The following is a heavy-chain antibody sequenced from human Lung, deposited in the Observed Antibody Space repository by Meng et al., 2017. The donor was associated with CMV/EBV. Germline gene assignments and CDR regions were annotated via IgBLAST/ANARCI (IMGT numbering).Heavy chain of an antibody. CDR1: GFTFSSYS. D-gene: IGHD2-21*02. CDR2: ITNGKNYI. Sequence: GESXKISXXASGFTFSSYSMSWVRQAPGKGLEWVSSITNGKNYIYYADSVKGRFTISRDNAKNSLYLQMNSLRAEDTAVYYCARDWGLRPADIDYWGQGTLVTVSS. J-gene: IGHJ4*02. V-gene: IGHV3-21*01. CDR3: ARDWGLRPADIDY.